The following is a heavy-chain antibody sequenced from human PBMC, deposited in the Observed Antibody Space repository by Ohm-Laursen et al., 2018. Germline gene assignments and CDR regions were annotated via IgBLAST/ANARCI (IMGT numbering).Heavy chain of an antibody. D-gene: IGHD4-17*01. CDR2: ISGTGGSGGSA. CDR3: AREDYDVGEDYYGMDV. V-gene: IGHV3-23*01. Sequence: SRRLSCAASGFTFSNYAMSWVRQAPGKGLECVSRISGTGGSGGSAYYADSVKGRFTISRDNSQNTLYLQMNSLRAEDTAVYYCAREDYDVGEDYYGMDVWGQGTTVTVSS. J-gene: IGHJ6*02. CDR1: GFTFSNYA.